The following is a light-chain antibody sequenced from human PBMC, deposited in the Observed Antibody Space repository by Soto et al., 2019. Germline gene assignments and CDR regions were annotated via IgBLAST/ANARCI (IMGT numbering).Light chain of an antibody. CDR2: SAS. Sequence: DIQRTQSPSSLSASVGDRVTITCRASQTLNKNLNWYQQKPGQAPNLLIYSASDFQSGVPSRFSGSGSGTEFTLTISGLQPEDFATDYCQQSFRTPYTFGQGPEMEI. CDR3: QQSFRTPYT. V-gene: IGKV1-39*01. J-gene: IGKJ2*01. CDR1: QTLNKN.